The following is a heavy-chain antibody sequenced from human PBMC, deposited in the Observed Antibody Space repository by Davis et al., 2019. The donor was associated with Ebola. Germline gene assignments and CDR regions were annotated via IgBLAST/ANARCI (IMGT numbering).Heavy chain of an antibody. J-gene: IGHJ4*02. V-gene: IGHV1-46*01. CDR2: VNPTGGST. CDR3: ARVDFDTSGYYFDY. Sequence: ASVKVSCKASGYTFTTYYMHWVRQAPGQGLEWVGIVNPTGGSTNYAQKFQGRVTITRDTSTNTVYMELSSLRSEDTAVYYCARVDFDTSGYYFDYWGQGTLVTVSS. CDR1: GYTFTTYY. D-gene: IGHD3-22*01.